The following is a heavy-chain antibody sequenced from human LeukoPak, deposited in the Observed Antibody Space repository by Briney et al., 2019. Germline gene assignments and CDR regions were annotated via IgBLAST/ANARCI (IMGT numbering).Heavy chain of an antibody. CDR3: AKPQWFGEDYCYYGMDV. CDR1: GFTFSSYA. CDR2: ISGSGGST. Sequence: GGSLRLSCAASGFTFSSYAMSWVRQAPGKGLEWVSAISGSGGSTYYADSVKGRFTISRDNSKNTLYLQMNSLRAEDTAVYYCAKPQWFGEDYCYYGMDVWGKGTTVTVSS. V-gene: IGHV3-23*01. D-gene: IGHD3-10*01. J-gene: IGHJ6*04.